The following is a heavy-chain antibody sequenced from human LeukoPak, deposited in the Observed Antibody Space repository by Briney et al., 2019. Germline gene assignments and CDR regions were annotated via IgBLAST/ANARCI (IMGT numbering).Heavy chain of an antibody. D-gene: IGHD3-3*01. CDR3: ARVRRFLEWSYYFDY. Sequence: GGSLRLSCAASGFTFSSYWMFWVRQAPGKGLEWLSRITSDGSGTNYADSVKGRFTISRDNSKNTLYLQMNSLRAEDTAVYYCARVRRFLEWSYYFDYWGQGTLVTVSS. V-gene: IGHV3-74*01. CDR1: GFTFSSYW. CDR2: ITSDGSGT. J-gene: IGHJ4*02.